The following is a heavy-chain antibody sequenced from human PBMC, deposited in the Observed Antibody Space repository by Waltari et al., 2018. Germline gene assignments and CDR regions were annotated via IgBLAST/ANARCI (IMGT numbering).Heavy chain of an antibody. Sequence: QVQLVQSGAEVKKPGASVKVSCKASGYTFTGYYMHWVRQAPGQGLEWMGRINPNSGGTNYAQKFQGRVTMTRDTSISTAYMELSRLRSDDTAVYYCARVHYPLFGVVIPLYYYMDVWGKGTTVTVSS. D-gene: IGHD3-3*01. CDR1: GYTFTGYY. V-gene: IGHV1-2*06. J-gene: IGHJ6*03. CDR3: ARVHYPLFGVVIPLYYYMDV. CDR2: INPNSGGT.